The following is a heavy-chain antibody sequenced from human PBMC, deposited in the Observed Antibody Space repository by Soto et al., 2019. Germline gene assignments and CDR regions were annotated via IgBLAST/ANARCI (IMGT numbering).Heavy chain of an antibody. D-gene: IGHD6-6*01. J-gene: IGHJ4*02. CDR3: ASHSSSSSLDY. Sequence: GGSLRLSCAASGFTFGSYSMNWVRQAPGKGLEWVSSISSSSSYIYYADSVKGRFTISRDNAKNSLYLQMNSLRAEDAAVYYCASHSSSSSLDYWGQGTLVTVSS. CDR2: ISSSSSYI. V-gene: IGHV3-21*01. CDR1: GFTFGSYS.